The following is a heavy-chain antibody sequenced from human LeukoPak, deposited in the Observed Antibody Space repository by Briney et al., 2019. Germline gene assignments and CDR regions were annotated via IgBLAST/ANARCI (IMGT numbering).Heavy chain of an antibody. D-gene: IGHD2-2*01. Sequence: ASVKVSCKASGYTFISYGISWVRQAPGQGLERMGWISAYNGNTNYAQKLQGRVTMTTDTSTSTAYMELRSLRSDDTAVYYCARVREEYLKLDPWGQGTLVTVSS. CDR3: ARVREEYLKLDP. V-gene: IGHV1-18*01. CDR1: GYTFISYG. J-gene: IGHJ5*02. CDR2: ISAYNGNT.